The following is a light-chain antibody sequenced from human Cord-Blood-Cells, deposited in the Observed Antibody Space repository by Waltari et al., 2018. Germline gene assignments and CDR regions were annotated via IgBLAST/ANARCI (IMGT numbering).Light chain of an antibody. CDR3: QQYNNWPWT. J-gene: IGKJ1*01. Sequence: EIVMTQSPATLSVSPGERATPSCRASQSVSSNLAWYQQKPGQAPSLLIYGASTRATGIAARFSGSGSGTEFTLTISSLQSEDFAVYYCQQYNNWPWTFGQGTKVEIK. CDR1: QSVSSN. V-gene: IGKV3-15*01. CDR2: GAS.